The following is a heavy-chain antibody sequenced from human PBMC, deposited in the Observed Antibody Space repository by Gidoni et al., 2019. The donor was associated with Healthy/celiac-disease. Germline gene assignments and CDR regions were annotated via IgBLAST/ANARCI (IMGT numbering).Heavy chain of an antibody. V-gene: IGHV4-59*01. Sequence: QVQLQESGPGLVKPSETLSLTCTVSGGSISSYYWSWIRQPPGKGLEWIGYIYYSGSTNYNPSLKSRVTISVDTSKNQFSLKLSSVTAADTAVYYCARGDFWSGSNWFDPWGQGTLVTVSS. CDR3: ARGDFWSGSNWFDP. CDR1: GGSISSYY. J-gene: IGHJ5*02. D-gene: IGHD3-3*01. CDR2: IYYSGST.